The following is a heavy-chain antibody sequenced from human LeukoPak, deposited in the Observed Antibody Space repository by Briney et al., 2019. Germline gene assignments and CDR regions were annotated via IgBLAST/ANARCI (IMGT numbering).Heavy chain of an antibody. J-gene: IGHJ4*02. CDR1: GFTFSTYG. CDR2: ILYDGSNE. D-gene: IGHD6-13*01. V-gene: IGHV3-30-3*01. Sequence: GRSLRLSCAASGFTFSTYGMHWVRQAPGKGLEWVAVILYDGSNEDYADSVKGRFTISRDNSKNTLDLQMNSLRADDTAVYYCARATAKQQLVSPLGYWGQGTLVTVSS. CDR3: ARATAKQQLVSPLGY.